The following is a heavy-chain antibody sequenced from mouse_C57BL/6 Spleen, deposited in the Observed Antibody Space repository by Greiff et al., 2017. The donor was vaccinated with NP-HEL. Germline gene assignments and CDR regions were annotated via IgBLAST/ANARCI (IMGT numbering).Heavy chain of an antibody. J-gene: IGHJ1*03. CDR1: GYTFTGYW. D-gene: IGHD1-1*01. Sequence: QVQLKQSGAELMKPGASVKLSCKATGYTFTGYWIEWVKQRPGHGLEWIGEILPGSGRTNYNEKFKGKATFTADTSSNTAYMQLRSLTTEDAAIYYCSYYYDAGYFDVWGTGTTVTVSS. CDR2: ILPGSGRT. CDR3: SYYYDAGYFDV. V-gene: IGHV1-9*01.